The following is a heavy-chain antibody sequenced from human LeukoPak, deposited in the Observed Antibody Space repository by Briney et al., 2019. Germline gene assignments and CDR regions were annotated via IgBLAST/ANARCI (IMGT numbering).Heavy chain of an antibody. CDR3: AKKGDSNWYFDL. CDR1: GGSFSGYY. Sequence: PSETLSLTCAVYGGSFSGYYWSWIRQSPGKGLEWIGSIAYSGDIKYNPTLKSRATISVDTSGKQFSLNLNSVTAADTAVYYCAKKGDSNWYFDLWGRGTLVSVSP. J-gene: IGHJ2*01. V-gene: IGHV4-34*11. D-gene: IGHD2-21*01. CDR2: IAYSGDI.